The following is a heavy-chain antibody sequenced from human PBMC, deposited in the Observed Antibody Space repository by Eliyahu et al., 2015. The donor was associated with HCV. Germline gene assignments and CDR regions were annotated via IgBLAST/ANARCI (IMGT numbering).Heavy chain of an antibody. V-gene: IGHV3-11*06. Sequence: VQLVESGGGLVEPGGSLRLXWXXXGFXSVXTHMTWIRQAPGKGLEWISXILRSVSDPKYADSVKGRFTISRDNAKNSLYLQMNNLRDEDTAVYYCARANLGGYTIIDYWGQGTLVTVSS. CDR3: ARANLGGYTIIDY. CDR1: GFXSVXTH. J-gene: IGHJ4*02. CDR2: ILRSVSDP. D-gene: IGHD3-16*01.